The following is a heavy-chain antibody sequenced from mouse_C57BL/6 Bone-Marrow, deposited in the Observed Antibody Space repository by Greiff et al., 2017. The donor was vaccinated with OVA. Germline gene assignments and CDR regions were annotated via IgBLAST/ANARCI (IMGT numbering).Heavy chain of an antibody. CDR3: ARGGYYSNFAWFAY. CDR2: ISYDGSN. V-gene: IGHV3-6*01. J-gene: IGHJ3*01. CDR1: GYSITSGYY. D-gene: IGHD2-5*01. Sequence: VQLQQSGPGLVKPSQSLSLTCSVTGYSITSGYYWNWLRQFPGNKLEWMGYISYDGSNNYNPSLKNRISITRDTSKNQFFLQLNSVTTEDTATYYCARGGYYSNFAWFAYWGQGTLVTVSA.